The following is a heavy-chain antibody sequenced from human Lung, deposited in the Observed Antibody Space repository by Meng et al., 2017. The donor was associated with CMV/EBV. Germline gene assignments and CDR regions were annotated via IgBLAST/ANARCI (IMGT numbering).Heavy chain of an antibody. J-gene: IGHJ5*02. V-gene: IGHV3-66*02. CDR1: GFTVSSNY. CDR2: IYSGGST. D-gene: IGHD6-13*01. CDR3: ARAMTLALAGVPSEFDP. Sequence: SCAASGFTVSSNYMSWVRQAPGKGLEWVSVIYSGGSTYYADSVKGRFTISRDNSKNTLYLQMNSLRAEDTAVYYCARAMTLALAGVPSEFDPWGQGTLVTFSS.